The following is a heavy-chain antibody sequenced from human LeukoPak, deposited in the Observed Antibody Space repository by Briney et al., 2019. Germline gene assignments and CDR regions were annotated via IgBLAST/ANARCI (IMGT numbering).Heavy chain of an antibody. CDR1: GYTFTSYG. V-gene: IGHV1-18*01. J-gene: IGHJ4*02. CDR3: ARVAGIAVAGTADY. D-gene: IGHD6-19*01. CDR2: INAYNGNT. Sequence: ASVKVSCKASGYTFTSYGISWVRQAPGQGLEWMGWINAYNGNTNYAQKLQGRVTMTTDTSTSTAYMELRSLRSDDTAVYYCARVAGIAVAGTADYWGQGTLVTVSS.